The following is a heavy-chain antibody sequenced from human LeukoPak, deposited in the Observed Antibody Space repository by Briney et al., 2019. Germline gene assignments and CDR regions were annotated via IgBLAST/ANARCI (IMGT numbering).Heavy chain of an antibody. J-gene: IGHJ4*02. CDR3: ARGRGLPGPLDY. Sequence: GSLRLSCEASGFTFSSYSVNWVRQAPGKGLEWVSSMSSSSRHIYYADSVQGRFTISRDNAKNSLYLQMNSLRAEETAVYYCARGRGLPGPLDYWGQGTLVTVSS. CDR1: GFTFSSYS. V-gene: IGHV3-21*01. D-gene: IGHD3-10*01. CDR2: MSSSSRHI.